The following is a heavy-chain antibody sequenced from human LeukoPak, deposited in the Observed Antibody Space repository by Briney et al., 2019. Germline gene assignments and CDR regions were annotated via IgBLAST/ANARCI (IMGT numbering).Heavy chain of an antibody. J-gene: IGHJ4*02. CDR1: EFIFSDYA. CDR2: IDKTTYPT. Sequence: GGSLRLFCAASEFIFSDYAMGWVRQAPGKGLEWVSTIDKTTYPTFYADSVKGRFTISRDNSKNTLYLQMNSLRTEDTAVYFCAKFEGATIPGWFNDYWGQGILVTVSS. V-gene: IGHV3-23*05. D-gene: IGHD6-19*01. CDR3: AKFEGATIPGWFNDY.